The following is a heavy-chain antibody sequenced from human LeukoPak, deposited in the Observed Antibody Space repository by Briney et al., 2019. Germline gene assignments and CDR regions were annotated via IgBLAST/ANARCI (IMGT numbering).Heavy chain of an antibody. Sequence: SETLSLTCTVAGGSISSYYWSWIRQPPGKGLEWIGYIYYSGSTNYNPSFKSRVTISVDTSKNRFSLKLTSVPAADTAVYYCARVGASTSIDSWGQGTLVTVSS. V-gene: IGHV4-59*08. CDR2: IYYSGST. CDR3: ARVGASTSIDS. D-gene: IGHD1-26*01. J-gene: IGHJ4*02. CDR1: GGSISSYY.